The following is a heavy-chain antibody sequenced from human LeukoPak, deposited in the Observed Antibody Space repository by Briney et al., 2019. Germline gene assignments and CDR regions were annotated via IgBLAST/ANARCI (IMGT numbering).Heavy chain of an antibody. CDR3: ARHYGP. CDR2: IYFSGST. Sequence: SETLSLTCTVSGGSISSYYWSWIRQPPGKGLEWIGYIYFSGSTNYHSSLKSRVTISVDTSKNQFSLKLNSVTAADTAVYYCARHYGPWGQGTLVTVSS. J-gene: IGHJ5*02. D-gene: IGHD3-10*01. CDR1: GGSISSYY. V-gene: IGHV4-59*08.